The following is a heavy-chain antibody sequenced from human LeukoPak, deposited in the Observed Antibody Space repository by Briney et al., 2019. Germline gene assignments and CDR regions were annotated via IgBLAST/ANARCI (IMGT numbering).Heavy chain of an antibody. CDR3: ARDRYYYDTSGSIRFDY. D-gene: IGHD3-22*01. V-gene: IGHV4-59*12. J-gene: IGHJ4*02. CDR1: GGSISSYY. CDR2: IYYSGST. Sequence: SETLSLTCTVSGGSISSYYWSWIRQPPGKGLEWIGYIYYSGSTNYNPSLKSRVTISVDTSKNQFSLKLSSVTAADTAVYYCARDRYYYDTSGSIRFDYWGQGTLVTVSS.